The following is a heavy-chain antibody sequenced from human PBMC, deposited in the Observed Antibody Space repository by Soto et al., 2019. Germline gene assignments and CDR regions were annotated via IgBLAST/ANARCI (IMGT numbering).Heavy chain of an antibody. Sequence: GAPVKVSCKASGYTFASYGLSWVRQAPGQGLEWMGWISAYNGNTNYAQKLQGRVTMTTDTSTSTAYMELRSLRSDDTAVYYCARDGLFYSSSWYPGLDIWGKGTMVTVS. CDR1: GYTFASYG. CDR2: ISAYNGNT. CDR3: ARDGLFYSSSWYPGLDI. V-gene: IGHV1-18*01. D-gene: IGHD6-13*01. J-gene: IGHJ3*02.